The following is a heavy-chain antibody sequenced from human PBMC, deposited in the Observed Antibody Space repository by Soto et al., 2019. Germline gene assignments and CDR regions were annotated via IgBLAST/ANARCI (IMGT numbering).Heavy chain of an antibody. CDR2: IYPGDSNT. CDR1: GFNFPTFW. Sequence: GESLKISCKHSGFNFPTFWIGWVRQMPGKGLEWMGIIYPGDSNTRYSPSLQGQVTISVDKSISTAYLQWSSLKATDTAMYYCARHAYDFWSGHPNPRYYYGMDVWGQGTTVTVSS. J-gene: IGHJ6*02. D-gene: IGHD3-3*01. V-gene: IGHV5-51*01. CDR3: ARHAYDFWSGHPNPRYYYGMDV.